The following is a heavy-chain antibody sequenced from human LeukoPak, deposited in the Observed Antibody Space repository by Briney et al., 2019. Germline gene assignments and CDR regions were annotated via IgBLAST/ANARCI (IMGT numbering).Heavy chain of an antibody. CDR3: ARESSYYYDSSGYPAH. J-gene: IGHJ4*02. Sequence: SVKFSCKASGGTFSSYAISWVRQAPGQGLEWMGRIIPIFGTANYAQKSQGRVTITTDESTSTAYMELSSLRSEDTAVYYCARESSYYYDSSGYPAHWGQGTLVTVSS. CDR2: IIPIFGTA. D-gene: IGHD3-22*01. V-gene: IGHV1-69*05. CDR1: GGTFSSYA.